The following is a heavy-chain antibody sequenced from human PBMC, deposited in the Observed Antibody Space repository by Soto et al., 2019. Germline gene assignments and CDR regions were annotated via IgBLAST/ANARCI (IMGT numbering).Heavy chain of an antibody. V-gene: IGHV4-61*01. CDR1: GGSVSSGNYY. D-gene: IGHD3-10*01. Sequence: SETLSLTCTVSGGSVSSGNYYCSWTRQPPGKGLEWIGYMYYGGSTNYNPSLKSRATISVDTSKDQFSLKLSSVTAADTAVYYCARGTYRPGIIMLRASSTDYSGQGTLVTVSS. CDR3: ARGTYRPGIIMLRASSTDY. CDR2: MYYGGST. J-gene: IGHJ4*02.